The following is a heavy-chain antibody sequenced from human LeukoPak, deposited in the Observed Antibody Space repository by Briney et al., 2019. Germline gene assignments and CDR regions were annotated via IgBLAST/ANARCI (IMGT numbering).Heavy chain of an antibody. J-gene: IGHJ4*02. CDR1: GGSISSSSYY. D-gene: IGHD3-10*01. CDR2: IYYSGST. CDR3: ARRRITMVRGVPTGVDY. V-gene: IGHV4-39*01. Sequence: SETLSLTCTVSGGSISSSSYYWGWIRQPPGKGPEWIGSIYYSGSTYYNPSLKSRVTISVDTSKNQFSLKLSSVTAADTAVYYCARRRITMVRGVPTGVDYWGQGTLVTVSS.